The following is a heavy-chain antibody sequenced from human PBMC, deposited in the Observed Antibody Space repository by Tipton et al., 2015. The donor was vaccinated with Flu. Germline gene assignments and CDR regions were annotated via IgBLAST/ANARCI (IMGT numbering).Heavy chain of an antibody. D-gene: IGHD1/OR15-1a*01. J-gene: IGHJ3*01. CDR3: ARDKGGGTYTFDV. Sequence: QGQLVQSGAEVKKPGASVKVSCKASGYTFTSYNIHCVRQAPGQGLEWMGIIYPAGGGVSYAQKFQGRVIMTRDKSTATIYMELSSLRSEDTAMYYCARDKGGGTYTFDVWGQGTMVIVSS. V-gene: IGHV1-46*01. CDR1: GYTFTSYN. CDR2: IYPAGGGV.